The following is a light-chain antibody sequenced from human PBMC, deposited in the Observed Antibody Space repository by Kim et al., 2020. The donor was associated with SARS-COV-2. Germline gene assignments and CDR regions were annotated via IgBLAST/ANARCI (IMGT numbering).Light chain of an antibody. Sequence: QSIPSACTGTSSDVGSYNLVSWYQQHPGKAPKLMIYEVSTRPSGVSNRFSGAKSGNTASLTISGLQAEDEADYYCCSYAGSSASVVFGGGTQLTVL. J-gene: IGLJ2*01. CDR1: SSDVGSYNL. CDR2: EVS. V-gene: IGLV2-23*02. CDR3: CSYAGSSASVV.